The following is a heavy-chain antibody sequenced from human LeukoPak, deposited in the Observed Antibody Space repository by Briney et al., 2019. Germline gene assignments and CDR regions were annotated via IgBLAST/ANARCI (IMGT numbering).Heavy chain of an antibody. CDR3: TRGDWLDY. D-gene: IGHD3/OR15-3a*01. CDR1: GFIFGDYA. CDR2: IRSEAYGGTT. J-gene: IGHJ4*02. Sequence: GGSLRLSCTASGFIFGDYAMIWVRQAPGEGLEWVGFIRSEAYGGTTEYAASVKGRFTISRDDSKSIAYLQMNSLKTEDTAVYYCTRGDWLDYWGQGTLVTVSS. V-gene: IGHV3-49*04.